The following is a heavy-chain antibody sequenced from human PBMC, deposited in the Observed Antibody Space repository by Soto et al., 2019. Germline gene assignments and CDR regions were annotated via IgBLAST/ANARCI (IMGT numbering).Heavy chain of an antibody. V-gene: IGHV1-69*02. CDR1: GGTFSSYI. CDR3: ANKDYDSSEYYYYGMDV. J-gene: IGHJ6*02. Sequence: QFQLVQSGAEVKKPGSSVKVSCKASGGTFSSYIISRVRHAPGQGLEWMGRIIPILGIANYAQKFQGRVTITADKSTSTAYMELSSLRSEDTAVYYCANKDYDSSEYYYYGMDVWGQGTTVTVSS. D-gene: IGHD3-22*01. CDR2: IIPILGIA.